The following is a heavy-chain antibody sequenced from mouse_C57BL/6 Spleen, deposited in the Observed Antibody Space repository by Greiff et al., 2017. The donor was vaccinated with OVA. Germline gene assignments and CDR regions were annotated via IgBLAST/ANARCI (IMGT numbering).Heavy chain of an antibody. D-gene: IGHD2-3*01. Sequence: DVQLQESGGGLVKPGGSLKLSCAASGFTFSSYAMSWVRQTPEKRLEWVATISDGGSYTYYPDNVKGRFTISRDNAKNNLYLQMSHLKSEDTAMYYCAMGSNYFDYWGQGTTLTVSS. CDR3: AMGSNYFDY. CDR2: ISDGGSYT. CDR1: GFTFSSYA. V-gene: IGHV5-4*01. J-gene: IGHJ2*01.